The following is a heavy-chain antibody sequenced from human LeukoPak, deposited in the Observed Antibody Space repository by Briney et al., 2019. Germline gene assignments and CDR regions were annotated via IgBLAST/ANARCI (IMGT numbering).Heavy chain of an antibody. CDR3: VREGASGWTFDY. CDR2: IRTSGSTI. J-gene: IGHJ4*02. D-gene: IGHD6-19*01. V-gene: IGHV3-48*03. Sequence: PGGSLRLSCAASGFTFSSYEMHWVRLAPGKGLEWVSYIRTSGSTIYYADSVKGRFTISRDDAQNSLYLQMNSLGADDTAVYYCVREGASGWTFDYWGQGALVTVSS. CDR1: GFTFSSYE.